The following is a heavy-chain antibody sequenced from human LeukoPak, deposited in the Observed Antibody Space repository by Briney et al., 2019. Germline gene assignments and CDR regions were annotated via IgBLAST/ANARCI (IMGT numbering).Heavy chain of an antibody. D-gene: IGHD3-22*01. CDR2: ISAYNGNT. CDR3: ASKGPNYYDSSGYYRDFYYYYGMDV. Sequence: ASVKVSCKASGYTFTSYGISWVRQAPGQGLEWMGWISAYNGNTNYAPKLQGRVTMTTDTSTSTAYMELRSLRSDDTAVYYCASKGPNYYDSSGYYRDFYYYYGMDVWGQGTTVTVSS. CDR1: GYTFTSYG. V-gene: IGHV1-18*01. J-gene: IGHJ6*02.